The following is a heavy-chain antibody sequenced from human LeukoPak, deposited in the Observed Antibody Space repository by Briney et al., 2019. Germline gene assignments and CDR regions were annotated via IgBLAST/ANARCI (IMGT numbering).Heavy chain of an antibody. CDR3: AREWVDTAMDGPRDAFDI. V-gene: IGHV1-3*01. CDR1: GYTFTSYA. D-gene: IGHD5-18*01. J-gene: IGHJ3*02. Sequence: ASVKVSCKASGYTFTSYAMHWVRQAPGQRLEWMGWINAGNGNTKYSQKFQGRVTITRDTSASTAYMELSSLRSEDTAVYYCAREWVDTAMDGPRDAFDIWGQGTMVTVSS. CDR2: INAGNGNT.